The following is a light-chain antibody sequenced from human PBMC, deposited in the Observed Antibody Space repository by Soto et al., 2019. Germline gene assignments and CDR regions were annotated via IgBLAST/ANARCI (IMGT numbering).Light chain of an antibody. CDR2: EGS. J-gene: IGLJ1*01. Sequence: QSALTQPASVSGSPGQSITISCTGTSGDIGSYNLVSWYQQHPGKAPKLMIYEGSERPSGVSNRFSGSKSGNTASLTISGLQAEDEADYYCCSYAGTGTPYVFGTGNKLTVL. CDR3: CSYAGTGTPYV. V-gene: IGLV2-23*01. CDR1: SGDIGSYNL.